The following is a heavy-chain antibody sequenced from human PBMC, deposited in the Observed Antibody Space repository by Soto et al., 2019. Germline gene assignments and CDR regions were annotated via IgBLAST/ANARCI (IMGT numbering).Heavy chain of an antibody. D-gene: IGHD6-13*01. V-gene: IGHV4-30-2*01. CDR3: ARAEPLYSSSFGGFDP. CDR2: IYHSGST. CDR1: GGSISSGGYS. J-gene: IGHJ5*02. Sequence: PSETLSLTCAVSGGSISSGGYSWSWIRQPPGKGLEWIGYIYHSGSTYYNPSLKSRVTISVDRSKNQFSLKLSSVTAADTAVYYCARAEPLYSSSFGGFDPWGQGTLVTVSS.